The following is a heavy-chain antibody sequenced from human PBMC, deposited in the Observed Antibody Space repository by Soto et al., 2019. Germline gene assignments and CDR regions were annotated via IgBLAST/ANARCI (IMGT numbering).Heavy chain of an antibody. V-gene: IGHV1-8*01. D-gene: IGHD2-15*01. CDR3: ATGKGLVAATGAPGCDY. CDR1: GYTFTSYD. CDR2: MNPNSGNT. Sequence: QVQLVQSGAEVKKPGASVKVSCKASGYTFTSYDINWVRQATGQGLEWMGWMNPNSGNTGYAQKFQGRVTLTRNTTRSTGYMELSSLTSEDTGVDYCATGKGLVAATGAPGCDYWGQRTLV. J-gene: IGHJ4*02.